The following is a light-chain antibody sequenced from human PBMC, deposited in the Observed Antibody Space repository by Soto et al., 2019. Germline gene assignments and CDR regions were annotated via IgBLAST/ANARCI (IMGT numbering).Light chain of an antibody. CDR1: SSNIGAGYD. CDR2: GNT. CDR3: QSHDSSLNSWV. Sequence: QSVLTQPPSMSGAPGQRVTISCTGSSSNIGAGYDVHWYQLLPGTAPKLLIYGNTNRPSGVPDRFSGFKSGTSASLAITGLRAEDEADYYCQSHDSSLNSWVFGGGTQLTVL. J-gene: IGLJ3*02. V-gene: IGLV1-40*01.